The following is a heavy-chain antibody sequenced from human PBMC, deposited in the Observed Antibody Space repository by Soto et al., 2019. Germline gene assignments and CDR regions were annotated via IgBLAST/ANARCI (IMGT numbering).Heavy chain of an antibody. CDR1: GYTFTGYY. Sequence: ASVKVSCKASGYTFTGYYMHWVRQAPGQGLEWMGWINPNSGGTNYAQKFQGWVTMTRDTSISTAYMELSRLRSDDTAVYYCARGSPQTAVDGEGCYFDYWGQGTLVTVSS. CDR3: ARGSPQTAVDGEGCYFDY. V-gene: IGHV1-2*04. CDR2: INPNSGGT. D-gene: IGHD4-17*01. J-gene: IGHJ4*02.